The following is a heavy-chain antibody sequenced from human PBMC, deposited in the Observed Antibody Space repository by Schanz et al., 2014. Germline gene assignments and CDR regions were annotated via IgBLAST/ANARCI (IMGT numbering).Heavy chain of an antibody. V-gene: IGHV3-30*04. CDR2: ISHDGSIQ. CDR1: GFSFSGFA. J-gene: IGHJ6*02. Sequence: QVQLVESGGGVVQPGRSLRLSCAASGFSFSGFAVHWVRQAPGKGLEWVTIISHDGSIQYGADSVKGRFTLSRDNSKNTMDLQMNSLRPEDTAVYYCGREGSSSPDCCYYNGMDVWGQGTTVTVSS. CDR3: GREGSSSPDCCYYNGMDV. D-gene: IGHD6-6*01.